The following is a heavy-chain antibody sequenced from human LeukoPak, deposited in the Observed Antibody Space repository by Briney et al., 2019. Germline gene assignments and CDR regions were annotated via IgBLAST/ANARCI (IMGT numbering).Heavy chain of an antibody. CDR3: ARDYDYVWGSYRRGGFDY. CDR1: GFTFSSYT. J-gene: IGHJ4*02. CDR2: ISRRSTYI. Sequence: PGGSLRLSCAASGFTFSSYTMDWVRQAPGKGLEWVSSISRRSTYIYYADSVKGRFTISRDNAKNSLYLQMNSLRAEDTALYYCARDYDYVWGSYRRGGFDYWGQGTLVTVSS. V-gene: IGHV3-21*04. D-gene: IGHD3-16*02.